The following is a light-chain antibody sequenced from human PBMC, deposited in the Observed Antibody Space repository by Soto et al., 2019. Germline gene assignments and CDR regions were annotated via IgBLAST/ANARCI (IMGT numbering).Light chain of an antibody. CDR3: QQGFSAPPWT. J-gene: IGKJ1*01. Sequence: DIQMTQSPSSLSASVGDRITITCRSSQSINNYLNGYQQRPGKDPKVIIYDASSLQSVVPSRLRDSGCGTDFALPISSLQPEDFATYCGQQGFSAPPWTFGQRTNVEI. V-gene: IGKV1-39*01. CDR1: QSINNY. CDR2: DAS.